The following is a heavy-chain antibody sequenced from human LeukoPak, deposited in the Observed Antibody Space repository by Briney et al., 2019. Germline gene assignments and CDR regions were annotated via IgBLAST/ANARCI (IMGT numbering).Heavy chain of an antibody. V-gene: IGHV3-48*03. J-gene: IGHJ5*02. CDR2: ISSSGSTI. D-gene: IGHD5-12*01. CDR3: ASNSGYENWFDP. Sequence: GGSLRLSCAASGFTFSSYEMNWVRQAPGKGLEWVSYISSSGSTIYYADSVKDRFTISRDNAKNSLYLQMNSLRAEDTAVYYCASNSGYENWFDPWGQGTLVTVSS. CDR1: GFTFSSYE.